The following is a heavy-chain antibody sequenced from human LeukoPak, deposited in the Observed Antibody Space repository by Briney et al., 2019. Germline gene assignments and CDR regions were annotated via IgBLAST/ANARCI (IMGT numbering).Heavy chain of an antibody. Sequence: ASVKVSCKASGYTFTSYGISWVRQAPGQGLEWMGWISAYNGNTNYAQKLQGRVTMTTDTSTSTAYMEPRSLRSDDTAVYYCARTVGITMIVVVQHFDYWGQGTLVTVSS. CDR1: GYTFTSYG. CDR2: ISAYNGNT. D-gene: IGHD3-22*01. CDR3: ARTVGITMIVVVQHFDY. V-gene: IGHV1-18*01. J-gene: IGHJ4*02.